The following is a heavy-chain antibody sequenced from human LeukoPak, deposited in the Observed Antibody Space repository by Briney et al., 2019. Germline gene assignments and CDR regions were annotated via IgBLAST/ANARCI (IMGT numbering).Heavy chain of an antibody. CDR1: GFTFSSYS. CDR2: ITSSSSSI. J-gene: IGHJ6*03. CDR3: ARGLQQLVRGFNYYFMDV. Sequence: GGSLRLSCAASGFTFSSYSMNWVRQAPGKGLEGVSYITSSSSSIYYADSVRGRFTISRDNAKNSLYLKMNSLRAEDTAVYYCARGLQQLVRGFNYYFMDVWGKGTTVTVSS. V-gene: IGHV3-48*01. D-gene: IGHD6-13*01.